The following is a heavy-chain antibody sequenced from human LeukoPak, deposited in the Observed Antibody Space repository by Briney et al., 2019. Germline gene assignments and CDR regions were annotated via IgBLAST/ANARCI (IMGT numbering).Heavy chain of an antibody. D-gene: IGHD4-23*01. CDR1: GFTFSSYS. J-gene: IGHJ4*02. V-gene: IGHV3-21*01. Sequence: GGSLRLSCAASGFTFSSYSMNSVRQAPGKGLEWVSSISSSSSYIYYADSVKGRFTISRDNAKNSLYLQMNRLRAEDTAVYYCARKETKRGYGGTIDYWGQGTLVTVSS. CDR3: ARKETKRGYGGTIDY. CDR2: ISSSSSYI.